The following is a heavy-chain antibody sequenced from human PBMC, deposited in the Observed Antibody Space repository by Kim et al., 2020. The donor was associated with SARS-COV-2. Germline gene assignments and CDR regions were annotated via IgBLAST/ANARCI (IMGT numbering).Heavy chain of an antibody. D-gene: IGHD4-17*01. V-gene: IGHV3-64D*06. CDR3: VKDSTTVTTGASAFDI. Sequence: SVKGRFTISRDNSKNTLFLQMTSLRAEDTAVYYCVKDSTTVTTGASAFDIWGLGTLVTVSS. J-gene: IGHJ3*02.